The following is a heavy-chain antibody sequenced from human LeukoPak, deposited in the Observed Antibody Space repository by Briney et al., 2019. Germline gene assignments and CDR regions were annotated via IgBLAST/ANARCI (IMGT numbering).Heavy chain of an antibody. CDR1: GYSISSGYY. J-gene: IGHJ4*02. CDR2: IYHSGRT. Sequence: PSETLSLTCAVSGYSISSGYYWGWIRQPPGKGLEWIGGIYHSGRTYYNPSLKSRVTISVDTSKNQFSLKLSSVTAADTAVYYCASPNFDYWGQGTLVTVSS. D-gene: IGHD2-8*01. CDR3: ASPNFDY. V-gene: IGHV4-38-2*01.